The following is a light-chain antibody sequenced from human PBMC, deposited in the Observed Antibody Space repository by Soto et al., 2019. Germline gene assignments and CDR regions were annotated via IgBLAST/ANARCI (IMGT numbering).Light chain of an antibody. J-gene: IGLJ1*01. Sequence: QSALTQPPSASGSPGQSVTISCSGTSSDIGGYKYVSWYQQHPGKAPKVMIYEVSKRPSGVPDRFSGSKSGNTASLTVSGLHAEDEADYYCSSYAGSNTFVFGPGTKLTVL. CDR3: SSYAGSNTFV. CDR2: EVS. V-gene: IGLV2-8*01. CDR1: SSDIGGYKY.